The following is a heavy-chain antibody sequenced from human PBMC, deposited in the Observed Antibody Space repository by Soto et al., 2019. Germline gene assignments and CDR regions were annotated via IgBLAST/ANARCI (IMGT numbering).Heavy chain of an antibody. CDR1: GFTFSSYS. CDR2: ISSSSSTI. D-gene: IGHD3-10*01. CDR3: AREGYYGSGSDYNWNYYYGMDV. J-gene: IGHJ6*02. Sequence: GGSLRLSCAASGFTFSSYSMNWVRQAPGKGLEWVSYISSSSSTIYYADSVKGRFTISRDNAKNSLYLQMNSLRDEDTAVYYCAREGYYGSGSDYNWNYYYGMDVWGQGTTVTVSS. V-gene: IGHV3-48*02.